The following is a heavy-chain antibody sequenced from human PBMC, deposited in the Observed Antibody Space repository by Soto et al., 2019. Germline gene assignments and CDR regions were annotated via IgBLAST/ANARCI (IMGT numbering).Heavy chain of an antibody. CDR2: ILPVFGTA. Sequence: QVHLVKSGAEVKKPGSSVKVSCKASGGTFSTSSINWLRQAPGQRPEWMGNILPVFGTADYAQKFRDRVTITADKSTNTAYMELRSLFSADAAVYYCARGHEYGGNSDAFDIWGQGTVVTVSS. CDR1: GGTFSTSS. D-gene: IGHD4-17*01. V-gene: IGHV1-69*14. J-gene: IGHJ3*02. CDR3: ARGHEYGGNSDAFDI.